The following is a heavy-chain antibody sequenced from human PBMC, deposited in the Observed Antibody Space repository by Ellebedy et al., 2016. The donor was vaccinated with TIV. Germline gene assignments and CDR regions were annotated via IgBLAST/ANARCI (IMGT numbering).Heavy chain of an antibody. D-gene: IGHD6-19*01. V-gene: IGHV3-30*02. CDR3: TKGPGLAVAKRYFDL. Sequence: GESLKISXAASGFTFSTHAMYWVRQAPRKGLEWVVVIWYDGSNKYYADSVKGRFTISRDNSKNTLYLQMNSLRAEDTGLYYCTKGPGLAVAKRYFDLWGRGTQVTVSS. J-gene: IGHJ2*01. CDR1: GFTFSTHA. CDR2: IWYDGSNK.